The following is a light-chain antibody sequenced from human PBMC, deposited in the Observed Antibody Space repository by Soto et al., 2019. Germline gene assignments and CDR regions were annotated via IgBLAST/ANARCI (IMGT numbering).Light chain of an antibody. CDR1: SGHNNYA. V-gene: IGLV4-69*01. CDR2: VNSDGSH. Sequence: QTVVTQSPSASASLGASVKLTCTLSSGHNNYAIAWHQQQPEKGPRYLMKVNSDGSHSKGDGIPDRFSGSSSGAERYLTISSLQSEDEADYYCQTWSTDIRVFGGGTKVTVL. CDR3: QTWSTDIRV. J-gene: IGLJ3*02.